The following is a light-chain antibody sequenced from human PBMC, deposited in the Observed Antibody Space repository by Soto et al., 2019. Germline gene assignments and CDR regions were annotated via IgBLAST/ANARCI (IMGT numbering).Light chain of an antibody. Sequence: QSVLTQPASVSGSPGQSITISCTGTRSDVGGYKSVAWYQHNPGKAPKIMIYDVSKRPSGVSRRFSGSKSANTASLSISGLQTEDEADYYRSSYTTSNTLVLGTGTKVTVL. CDR2: DVS. J-gene: IGLJ1*01. CDR3: SSYTTSNTLV. CDR1: RSDVGGYKS. V-gene: IGLV2-14*01.